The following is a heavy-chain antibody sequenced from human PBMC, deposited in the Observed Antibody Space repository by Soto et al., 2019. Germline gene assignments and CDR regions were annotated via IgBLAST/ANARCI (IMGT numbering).Heavy chain of an antibody. J-gene: IGHJ4*02. CDR1: GFTFSSYA. V-gene: IGHV3-23*01. Sequence: GGSLRLSCVASGFTFSSYAMSWVRQAPGKGLEWVSAISGSGDSTYYADSVKGRFTISRDNSKNTLYLQMNSLRAEDTAVYFCAKDLDGVVITQYYFEYWGQGALVTLSS. CDR3: AKDLDGVVITQYYFEY. CDR2: ISGSGDST. D-gene: IGHD3-3*01.